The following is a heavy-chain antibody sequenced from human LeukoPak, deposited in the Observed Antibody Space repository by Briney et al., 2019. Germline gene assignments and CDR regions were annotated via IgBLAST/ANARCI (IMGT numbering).Heavy chain of an antibody. D-gene: IGHD5-24*01. J-gene: IGHJ4*02. Sequence: PGGSLRLSCAASGFTFSSYEMNWVRQAPGKGLEWVSYISSSDGTIYYADSVKGRFTISRDNAKNSLYLQMNSLRAGDTAVYYCARTREVATISYFDYWGQGTLVTVSS. CDR2: ISSSDGTI. V-gene: IGHV3-48*03. CDR3: ARTREVATISYFDY. CDR1: GFTFSSYE.